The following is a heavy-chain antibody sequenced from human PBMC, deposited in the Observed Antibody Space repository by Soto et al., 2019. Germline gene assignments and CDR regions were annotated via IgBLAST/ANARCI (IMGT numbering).Heavy chain of an antibody. Sequence: SETLSLTCTVSGGSISSYYWSWIRQPPGKGLEWIGYIYYSGSTNYNPSLKSRVTISVDTSKNQFSLKLSSVTAADTAVCYCARAGTTMVRGVISGWFDPWGQGTLVTVSS. CDR2: IYYSGST. CDR1: GGSISSYY. D-gene: IGHD3-10*01. J-gene: IGHJ5*02. V-gene: IGHV4-59*01. CDR3: ARAGTTMVRGVISGWFDP.